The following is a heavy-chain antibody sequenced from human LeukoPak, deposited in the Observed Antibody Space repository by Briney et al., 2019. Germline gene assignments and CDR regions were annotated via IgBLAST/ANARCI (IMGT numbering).Heavy chain of an antibody. CDR2: IGVGAGST. Sequence: GGTLRLSCAASGFTFSSYGMTWVRQAPGKGLEWVSGIGVGAGSTFYADSVKGRFTISRDNSKKTVYLQMNGLSVEDTAVYYCAKTRAVGIPYWHFDLWGRGTLVTVSS. CDR3: AKTRAVGIPYWHFDL. V-gene: IGHV3-23*01. J-gene: IGHJ2*01. D-gene: IGHD4/OR15-4a*01. CDR1: GFTFSSYG.